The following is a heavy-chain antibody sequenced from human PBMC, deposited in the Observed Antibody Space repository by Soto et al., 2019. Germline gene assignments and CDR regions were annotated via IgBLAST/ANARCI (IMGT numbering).Heavy chain of an antibody. J-gene: IGHJ4*02. CDR3: ARGRYGDY. CDR1: GYTFTSYV. D-gene: IGHD1-1*01. Sequence: QVHLVQSGAEVRKPGASVKVSCKGSGYTFTSYVIACVRQAPGQGLEWMGWISDHNDNTNYAQKGQGRVTVTRDTSTSTAYMELRNLRSDDTDVYYCARGRYGDYWGQGALVTVSS. V-gene: IGHV1-18*01. CDR2: ISDHNDNT.